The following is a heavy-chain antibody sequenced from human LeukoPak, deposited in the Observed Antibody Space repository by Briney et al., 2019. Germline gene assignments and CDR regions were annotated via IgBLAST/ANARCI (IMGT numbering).Heavy chain of an antibody. CDR3: ARGSIAARPDGLFDY. V-gene: IGHV4-59*01. CDR2: IYYSGST. Sequence: SETLSLTCTVSGGSISSYYWSWIRQPPGKGLEWIGYIYYSGSTNYNPSLKSRVTISVDTSKNQFSLKLSSATAADTAVYYCARGSIAARPDGLFDYWGQGTLVTVSS. D-gene: IGHD6-6*01. CDR1: GGSISSYY. J-gene: IGHJ4*02.